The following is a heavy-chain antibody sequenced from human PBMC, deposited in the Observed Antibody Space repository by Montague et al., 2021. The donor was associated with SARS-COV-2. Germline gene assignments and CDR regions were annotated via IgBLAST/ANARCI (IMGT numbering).Heavy chain of an antibody. CDR1: GGSISSYY. V-gene: IGHV4-4*07. J-gene: IGHJ3*02. CDR3: ARVLPDPVRTQYAFDI. Sequence: SETLSLTCTVSGGSISSYYWNWIRQPAGEGLEWIGRIYSSGSANYNPFLESRVTMSLDTSKNQFSLNVNSVTAADTAVYYCARVLPDPVRTQYAFDIWGQGTLVTVSS. CDR2: IYSSGSA.